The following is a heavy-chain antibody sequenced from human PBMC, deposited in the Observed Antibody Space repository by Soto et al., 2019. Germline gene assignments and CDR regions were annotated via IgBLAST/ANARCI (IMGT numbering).Heavy chain of an antibody. CDR2: TYYRSKWYN. V-gene: IGHV6-1*01. CDR3: ARDGYSSGWYGISSQI. CDR1: GDSVSSNSAA. Sequence: SQTLSLTCAISGDSVSSNSAAWNLIMQSPSRGLEWLGRTYYRSKWYNDYAVSVKSRITINPDTSKNQFSLQLNSVTPEDTAVYYCARDGYSSGWYGISSQIWGQGTLVTVS. J-gene: IGHJ4*02. D-gene: IGHD6-19*01.